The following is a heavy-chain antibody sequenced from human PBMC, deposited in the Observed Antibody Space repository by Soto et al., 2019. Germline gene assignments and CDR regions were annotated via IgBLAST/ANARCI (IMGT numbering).Heavy chain of an antibody. J-gene: IGHJ5*02. V-gene: IGHV1-8*01. D-gene: IGHD2-15*01. CDR3: ADVMGYCSGGSCYGWFDP. Sequence: ASVKVSCKASGYTFTSYDINWVRQATGQGLEWMGWMNPNSGNTGYAQKFQGRVTMTRNTSISTAYMGLRSLRSDDTAVYYCADVMGYCSGGSCYGWFDPWGQGTQVTVSS. CDR1: GYTFTSYD. CDR2: MNPNSGNT.